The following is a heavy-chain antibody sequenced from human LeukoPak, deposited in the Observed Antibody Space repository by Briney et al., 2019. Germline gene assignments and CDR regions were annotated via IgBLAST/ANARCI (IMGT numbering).Heavy chain of an antibody. Sequence: GGTLRLSCAASGFTFSNHGISWVRQAPGKGLEWVSGIRGSGFSTDYADSVKGRFTISRDNSKNTLYLQMNSLRVEDTAVYYCAKAGFYDILTDGLDIWGQGTMVIVSS. D-gene: IGHD3-9*01. CDR2: IRGSGFST. J-gene: IGHJ3*02. CDR3: AKAGFYDILTDGLDI. CDR1: GFTFSNHG. V-gene: IGHV3-23*01.